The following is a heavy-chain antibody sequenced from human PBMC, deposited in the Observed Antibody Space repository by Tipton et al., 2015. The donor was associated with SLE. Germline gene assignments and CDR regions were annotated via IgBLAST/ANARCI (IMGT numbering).Heavy chain of an antibody. CDR1: GGSISSGSYY. J-gene: IGHJ4*02. Sequence: TLSLTCTVSGGSISSGSYYWSWIRQPPGKGLEWIGEINHSGSTNYNPSLKSRVTISVDTSKNQFSLKLSSVTAADTAVYYCARAYSSSSYYFDYWGQGTLVTVSS. CDR2: INHSGST. CDR3: ARAYSSSSYYFDY. V-gene: IGHV4-39*07. D-gene: IGHD6-13*01.